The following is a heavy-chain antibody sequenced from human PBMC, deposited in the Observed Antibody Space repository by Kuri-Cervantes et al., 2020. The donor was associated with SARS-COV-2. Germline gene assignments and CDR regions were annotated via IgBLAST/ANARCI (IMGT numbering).Heavy chain of an antibody. V-gene: IGHV2-5*05. CDR3: AHLLGYCSGGSCYYETFDY. Sequence: SGPTLVKPTQTLTLTCTFSGFSPSTSGVGVGWIRQPPGKALEWLALIYWDDDKRYGPSLKSRLTITKDTSKNQVVLTMTNMDPVDTATYYCAHLLGYCSGGSCYYETFDYWGQGTLVTVSS. CDR2: IYWDDDK. J-gene: IGHJ4*02. D-gene: IGHD2-15*01. CDR1: GFSPSTSGVG.